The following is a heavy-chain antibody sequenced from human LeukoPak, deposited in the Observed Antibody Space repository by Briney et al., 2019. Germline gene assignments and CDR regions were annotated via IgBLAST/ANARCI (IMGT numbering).Heavy chain of an antibody. D-gene: IGHD1-26*01. CDR2: INSDGSST. J-gene: IGHJ6*02. CDR1: GFTFSSYW. CDR3: ARMGGPTSGYYYGMDV. Sequence: PGGSLRLSCAASGFTFSSYWMHWVRQAPGKGLVWVSRINSDGSSTSYADSVKGRFTISRDNAKDTLYLQMNSLRAEDTAVYYCARMGGPTSGYYYGMDVWGQGTTVTVSS. V-gene: IGHV3-74*01.